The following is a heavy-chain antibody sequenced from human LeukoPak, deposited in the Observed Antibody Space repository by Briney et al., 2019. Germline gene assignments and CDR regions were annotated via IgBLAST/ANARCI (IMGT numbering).Heavy chain of an antibody. CDR3: ARRMNSSGCCRDAFDI. D-gene: IGHD6-19*01. CDR2: IIPIFGTA. J-gene: IGHJ3*02. CDR1: GGTFSSYA. V-gene: IGHV1-69*06. Sequence: SVKVSCKASGGTFSSYAISWVRQAPGQGLEWMGRIIPIFGTANYAQKFQGRVTITADKSTSTAYMERSSLRSEDTAVYYCARRMNSSGCCRDAFDIWGQGTMVTVSS.